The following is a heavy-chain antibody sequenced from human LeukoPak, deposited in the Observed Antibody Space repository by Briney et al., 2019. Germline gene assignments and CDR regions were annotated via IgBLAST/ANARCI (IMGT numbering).Heavy chain of an antibody. Sequence: SSETLSLTCTVSSGSISSGSYYWSWIRQPAGKGLEWIGRIYTSGNTNYNPSLKSRVTMSEDTSKNQFSLKLSSVTAADTAVYYCARGFLGDYFGSGSYYVFDYWGQGTLVTVSS. J-gene: IGHJ4*02. V-gene: IGHV4-61*02. CDR3: ARGFLGDYFGSGSYYVFDY. CDR1: SGSISSGSYY. D-gene: IGHD3-10*01. CDR2: IYTSGNT.